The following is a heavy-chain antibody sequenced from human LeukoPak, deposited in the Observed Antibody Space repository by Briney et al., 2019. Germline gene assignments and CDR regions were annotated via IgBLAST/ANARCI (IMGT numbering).Heavy chain of an antibody. V-gene: IGHV3-43*02. CDR1: GFTFDDYA. Sequence: GGSLRLSCAASGFTFDDYAMHWVRQAPGKGLEWVSLISGDGGSTYYADSVKGRFTISRGNSKNSLYLQMNSLRTEDTALYYCAKQYCTNGVCYPFDYWGQGTLVTVSS. D-gene: IGHD2-8*01. CDR2: ISGDGGST. J-gene: IGHJ4*02. CDR3: AKQYCTNGVCYPFDY.